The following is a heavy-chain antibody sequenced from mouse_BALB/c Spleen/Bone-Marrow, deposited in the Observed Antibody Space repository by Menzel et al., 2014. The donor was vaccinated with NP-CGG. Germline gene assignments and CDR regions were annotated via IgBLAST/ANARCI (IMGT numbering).Heavy chain of an antibody. CDR2: ISSSGSYT. CDR1: GFTFSTYA. D-gene: IGHD2-4*01. CDR3: SRLRMITTYFGV. Sequence: DVKLVESGGGLAKPGGSLQLSCAASGFTFSTYAMSWVRQTPEKRLEWVATISSSGSYTYYPDSVKGRFTISRDNAKNTLYLQMSSLRSEDTAMFYCSRLRMITTYFGVWGAGTTVTVSS. J-gene: IGHJ1*01. V-gene: IGHV5-9-3*01.